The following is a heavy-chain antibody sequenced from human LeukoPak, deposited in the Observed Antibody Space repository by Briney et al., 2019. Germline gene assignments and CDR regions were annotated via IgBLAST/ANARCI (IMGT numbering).Heavy chain of an antibody. J-gene: IGHJ4*02. V-gene: IGHV3-30*18. D-gene: IGHD3-22*01. CDR2: ISYDGTNK. CDR3: AKDPGYYDSTAYIFEY. CDR1: GFTFNTHA. Sequence: GGSLRLSCAASGFTFNTHAIHWVRQAPGKGLQWVAVISYDGTNKYYADSVKSRFTISRDNSKNTMYLQMNSLSAEDTAVYYCAKDPGYYDSTAYIFEYWGQGTLVTVSS.